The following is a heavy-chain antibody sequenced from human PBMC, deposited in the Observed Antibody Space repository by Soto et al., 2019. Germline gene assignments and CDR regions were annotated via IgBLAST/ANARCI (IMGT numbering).Heavy chain of an antibody. Sequence: SLRLSCAASGFTVSSRYMSWVRQAPGKGLEWVSVIYNDGSAYYADSVKGRFTISRDNSKNTLNLQMNSLRVEDTAVYYCARDSYMGYWGQGTLVTVSS. CDR1: GFTVSSRY. J-gene: IGHJ4*02. CDR3: ARDSYMGY. D-gene: IGHD3-16*01. CDR2: IYNDGSA. V-gene: IGHV3-66*01.